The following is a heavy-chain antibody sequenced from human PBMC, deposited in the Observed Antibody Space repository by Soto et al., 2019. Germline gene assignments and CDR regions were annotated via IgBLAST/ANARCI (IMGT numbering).Heavy chain of an antibody. V-gene: IGHV3-23*01. CDR2: VSADGVSS. CDR3: AKTRQAPVGTHFFDL. J-gene: IGHJ4*02. CDR1: GFTFISFA. Sequence: PGGSLRLSCEVSGFTFISFAMVWCRHSPGEGLEWLSSVSADGVSSFSADSVRGRFRVSRDNSKNTLFLQMRFLRVEDTAVYYCAKTRQAPVGTHFFDLWGQGTQVTVSS.